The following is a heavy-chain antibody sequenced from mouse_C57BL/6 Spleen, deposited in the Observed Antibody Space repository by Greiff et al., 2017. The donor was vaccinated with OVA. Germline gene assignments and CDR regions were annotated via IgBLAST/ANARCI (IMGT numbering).Heavy chain of an antibody. CDR1: GFSLTSYG. J-gene: IGHJ3*01. Sequence: QVQLQQSGPGLVAPSQSLSITCTVSGFSLTSYGVDWVRQSLGKGLEWLGVIWGVGGTTYNSALKSRLSIRKDNSKSQVFLKMNSLQTDDTAMYYCASRNYGGGGFAYWGQGTLVTVSA. V-gene: IGHV2-6*01. D-gene: IGHD2-1*01. CDR2: IWGVGGT. CDR3: ASRNYGGGGFAY.